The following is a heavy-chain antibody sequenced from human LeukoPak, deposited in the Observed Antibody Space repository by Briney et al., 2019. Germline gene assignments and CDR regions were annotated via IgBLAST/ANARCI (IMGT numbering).Heavy chain of an antibody. Sequence: KAGGSLRLSCAASGFTFSSYSMNWVRQAPGKGLEWVSSISSSSSYIYYADSVKGRFTISRDNAKNSLYLQMNSLRAEDTAVYYCASSPRGIAVAGYYFDYWGQGTLVTVSS. D-gene: IGHD6-19*01. J-gene: IGHJ4*02. CDR3: ASSPRGIAVAGYYFDY. CDR1: GFTFSSYS. V-gene: IGHV3-21*01. CDR2: ISSSSSYI.